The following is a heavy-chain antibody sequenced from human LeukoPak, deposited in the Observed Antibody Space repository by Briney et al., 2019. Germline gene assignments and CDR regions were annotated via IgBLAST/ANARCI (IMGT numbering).Heavy chain of an antibody. CDR1: GFTLDDYA. V-gene: IGHV3-9*03. CDR2: ISWNSGSI. Sequence: PGRSLRLSCAASGFTLDDYAMHGVRQAPGKGLDWVSGISWNSGSIGYADSVKGRFTISRDNAKNSLYLQMNSLRAEDMALYYCAKDIGSVGATIDYWGQGTLVTVSS. J-gene: IGHJ4*02. D-gene: IGHD1-26*01. CDR3: AKDIGSVGATIDY.